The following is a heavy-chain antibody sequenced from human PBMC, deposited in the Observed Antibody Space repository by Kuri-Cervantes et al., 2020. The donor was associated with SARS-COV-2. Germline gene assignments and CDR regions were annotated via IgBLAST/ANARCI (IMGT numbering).Heavy chain of an antibody. CDR2: VNVNDGGT. Sequence: ASVKVFCKASDYSSTACCYAWLRQDPGVGLEWIVWVNVNDGGTSYARKVQGRVTMTTDTSRTTVYMDLRSLRSGDTAVYYCARESHLFLDVWGQGTTVTVSS. CDR3: ARESHLFLDV. CDR1: DYSSTACC. D-gene: IGHD3-10*02. J-gene: IGHJ6*02. V-gene: IGHV1-18*01.